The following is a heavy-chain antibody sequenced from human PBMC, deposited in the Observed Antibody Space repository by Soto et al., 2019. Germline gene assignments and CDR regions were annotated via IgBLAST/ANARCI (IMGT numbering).Heavy chain of an antibody. CDR2: ISGSGGST. D-gene: IGHD2-2*01. Sequence: AGSLRLSCAASGFTFSSYAMSWVRQAPGKGLEWVSAISGSGGSTYYADSVKGRFTISRDNSKNTLYLQMNSLRAEDTAVYYCAKPLHCSSTSCPFPGYYYYMYVWSKRTTVTVSS. V-gene: IGHV3-23*01. CDR1: GFTFSSYA. J-gene: IGHJ6*03. CDR3: AKPLHCSSTSCPFPGYYYYMYV.